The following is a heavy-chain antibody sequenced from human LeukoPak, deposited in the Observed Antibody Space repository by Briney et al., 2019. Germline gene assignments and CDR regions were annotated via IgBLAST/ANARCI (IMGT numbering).Heavy chain of an antibody. CDR1: GGSVSSGSYY. CDR2: IYYSGST. J-gene: IGHJ4*02. V-gene: IGHV4-61*01. CDR3: ARVGYSGYDHPIN. D-gene: IGHD5-12*01. Sequence: PSETLSLTCTVSGGSVSSGSYYWSWIRQPPGTGLEWIGYIYYSGSTNYNPSLKSRVTISVDTSKNQFSLKLSSVTAADTAVYYCARVGYSGYDHPINWGQGTLVTVSS.